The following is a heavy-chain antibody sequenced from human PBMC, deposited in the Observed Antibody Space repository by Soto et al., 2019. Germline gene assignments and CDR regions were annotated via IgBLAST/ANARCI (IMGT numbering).Heavy chain of an antibody. CDR2: INAGNGNT. V-gene: IGHV1-3*01. J-gene: IGHJ4*02. Sequence: WASVKVSFKASGYTSATYAMHWLRQAPGQRLEWMGWINAGNGNTKYSQKFQGRVTITRDTSASTAYMELSSLRSEDTAVYYCARFYCSGDRCYFDYWGQGTLVTVSS. CDR1: GYTSATYA. D-gene: IGHD2-15*01. CDR3: ARFYCSGDRCYFDY.